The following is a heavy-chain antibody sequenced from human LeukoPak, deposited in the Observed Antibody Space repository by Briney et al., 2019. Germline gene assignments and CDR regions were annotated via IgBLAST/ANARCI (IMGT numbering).Heavy chain of an antibody. CDR2: ISSSSSYI. Sequence: GGSLRLSCAASGFTFSSYSMNWVRQAPGKGLEWVSSISSSSSYIYYADSVKGRFTISRDNAKNSLYLQMNSLRAEDTAVYYCARDPTSYCDSSGYYYNDAFDIWGQGTMVTVSS. D-gene: IGHD3-22*01. CDR1: GFTFSSYS. V-gene: IGHV3-21*01. CDR3: ARDPTSYCDSSGYYYNDAFDI. J-gene: IGHJ3*02.